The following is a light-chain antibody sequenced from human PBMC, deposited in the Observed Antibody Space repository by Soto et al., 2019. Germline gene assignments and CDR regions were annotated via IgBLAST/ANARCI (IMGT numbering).Light chain of an antibody. CDR2: DVS. V-gene: IGLV2-14*03. CDR3: ISYTSISTLI. CDR1: SSDVGGYNY. Sequence: QSALTQPASVSGSPGQSITISCTGTSSDVGGYNYVSWYQQHPGRAPKLIIYDVSNRPSGVSNRFSGSKSGNTASLTISGLQAEDEADYYCISYTSISTLIFGGGTKVTVL. J-gene: IGLJ2*01.